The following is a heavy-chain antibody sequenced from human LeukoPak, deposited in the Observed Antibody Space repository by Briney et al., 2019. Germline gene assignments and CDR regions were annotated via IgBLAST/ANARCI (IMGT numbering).Heavy chain of an antibody. Sequence: GGSLRLSCAASGFTFSDYHMNWIRQAPGKGLEWVSSISSSSSYIYYADSVKGRFTISRDNAKNSLYLQMNSLRAEDTAVYYCARLLRVGATPAAFDIWGQGTMVTVSS. CDR2: ISSSSSYI. J-gene: IGHJ3*02. CDR3: ARLLRVGATPAAFDI. V-gene: IGHV3-21*01. D-gene: IGHD1-26*01. CDR1: GFTFSDYH.